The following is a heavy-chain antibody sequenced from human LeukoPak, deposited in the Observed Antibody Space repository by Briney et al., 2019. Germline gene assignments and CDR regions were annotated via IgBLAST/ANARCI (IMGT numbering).Heavy chain of an antibody. CDR3: ARPSGSTTPFDY. V-gene: IGHV3-48*04. CDR1: GFTFSSYD. Sequence: GGSLRLSCAASGFTFSSYDMNWVRQAPGKGLEWVSYISPSSTRIDYAASVRGRFTISRDNAKRSLYLQMSSLRAEDTAVYYCARPSGSTTPFDYWGQGTLVTVSS. D-gene: IGHD3-10*01. J-gene: IGHJ4*02. CDR2: ISPSSTRI.